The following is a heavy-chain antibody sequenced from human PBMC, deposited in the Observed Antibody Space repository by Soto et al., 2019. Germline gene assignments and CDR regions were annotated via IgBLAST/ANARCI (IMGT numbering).Heavy chain of an antibody. D-gene: IGHD5-12*01. Sequence: QVQLVESGGGMVQPGRSLRLSCAASGFTFSSYGMHWVRQAPGKGLEWVAVISYDGNNKYYADSVKGRFTISRDNSKNTLYLQMNSLRAEDTAVYYCVGELASGYWGQGTLVAVSS. CDR2: ISYDGNNK. CDR3: VGELASGY. CDR1: GFTFSSYG. V-gene: IGHV3-30*03. J-gene: IGHJ4*02.